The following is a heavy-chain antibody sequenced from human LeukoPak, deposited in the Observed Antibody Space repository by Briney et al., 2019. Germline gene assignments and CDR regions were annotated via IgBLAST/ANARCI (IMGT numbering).Heavy chain of an antibody. CDR3: ARDRGGTGYYYLDS. CDR2: TYHTGST. V-gene: IGHV4-59*02. Sequence: SETLSLTCSVSGGPVTEYYWSWIRQPPGKGLEWIGYTYHTGSTNYSPSLKSRVTMSVDASRNQFSLKLVSVTAADTAVYYCARDRGGTGYYYLDSWGQGILVTVSS. D-gene: IGHD1-26*01. CDR1: GGPVTEYY. J-gene: IGHJ4*02.